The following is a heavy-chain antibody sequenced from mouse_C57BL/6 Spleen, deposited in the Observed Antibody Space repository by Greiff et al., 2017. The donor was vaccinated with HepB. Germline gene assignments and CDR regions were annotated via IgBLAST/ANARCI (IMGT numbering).Heavy chain of an antibody. Sequence: VQLQQSGPELVKPGASVKMSCKASGYTFTDYNMHWVKQSHGKSLEWIGYINPNNGGTSYNQKFKGKATLTVNKSSSTAYMELRSLTSEDSAVYYCARWSYDGYSMDYWGQGTSVTVSS. CDR3: ARWSYDGYSMDY. CDR2: INPNNGGT. J-gene: IGHJ4*01. V-gene: IGHV1-22*01. D-gene: IGHD2-3*01. CDR1: GYTFTDYN.